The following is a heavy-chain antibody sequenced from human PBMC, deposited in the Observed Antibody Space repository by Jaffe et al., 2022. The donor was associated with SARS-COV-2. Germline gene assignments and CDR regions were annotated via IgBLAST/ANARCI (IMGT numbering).Heavy chain of an antibody. D-gene: IGHD2-2*03. V-gene: IGHV1-18*01. Sequence: QVQLVQSGAEVKKPGASVKVSCKASGYTFTSYGISWVRQAPGQGLEWMGWISAYNGNTNYAQKLQGRVTMTTDTSTSTAYMELRSLRSDDTAVYYCARERGVGIVVVPAGYGEDYYYYGMDVWGQGTTVTVSS. CDR3: ARERGVGIVVVPAGYGEDYYYYGMDV. J-gene: IGHJ6*02. CDR1: GYTFTSYG. CDR2: ISAYNGNT.